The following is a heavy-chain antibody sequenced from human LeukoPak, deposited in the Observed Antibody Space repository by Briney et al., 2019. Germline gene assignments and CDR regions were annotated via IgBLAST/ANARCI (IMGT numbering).Heavy chain of an antibody. J-gene: IGHJ5*02. V-gene: IGHV3-30-3*01. CDR1: GFTFNNYD. D-gene: IGHD1-14*01. CDR2: ISYDGSDI. Sequence: GRSLRLSCAASGFTFNNYDMHWVRQAPGKGLEWVAFISYDGSDIYYADSVKGRFTISRDNSKNTLYLQMNSLRVEDTAVYFCARDQPGTYTLSGAWGQGTLVTVSS. CDR3: ARDQPGTYTLSGA.